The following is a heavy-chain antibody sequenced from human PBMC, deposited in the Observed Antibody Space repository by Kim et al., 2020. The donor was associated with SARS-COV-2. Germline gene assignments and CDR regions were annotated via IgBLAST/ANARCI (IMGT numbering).Heavy chain of an antibody. J-gene: IGHJ4*02. CDR1: GFTFSSYW. V-gene: IGHV3-74*01. CDR2: INSDGSST. CDR3: AREATAMGIFDY. Sequence: GGSLRLSCAASGFTFSSYWMHWVRQAPGKGLVWVSRINSDGSSTSYADSVKGRFTISRDNAKNTLYLQMNSLRAEDTAVYYCAREATAMGIFDYWGQGTLVTVSS. D-gene: IGHD5-18*01.